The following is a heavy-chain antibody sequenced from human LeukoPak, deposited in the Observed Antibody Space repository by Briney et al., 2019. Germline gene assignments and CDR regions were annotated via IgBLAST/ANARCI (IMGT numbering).Heavy chain of an antibody. D-gene: IGHD3-22*01. CDR1: GFTFSSYV. V-gene: IGHV3-23*01. CDR2: ISTSGDNT. CDR3: AKDPTPYYYDSSGPLPDY. Sequence: GGSLRLSCAASGFTFSSYVMSWVRQAPGKGLEWVSAISTSGDNTHYADSVKGQFSISRDNSKNTLYLQMNSLRAEDTAVYYCAKDPTPYYYDSSGPLPDYWGQGTLVTVSS. J-gene: IGHJ4*02.